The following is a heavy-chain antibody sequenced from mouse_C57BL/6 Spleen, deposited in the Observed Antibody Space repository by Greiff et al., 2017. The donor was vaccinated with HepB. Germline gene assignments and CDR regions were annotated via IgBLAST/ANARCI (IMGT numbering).Heavy chain of an antibody. D-gene: IGHD1-1*01. Sequence: VQLQQPGAELVRPGSSVKLSCKASGYTFTSYWMHWVKQRPIQGLEWIGNIDPSDSETHYNQKFKDKATLTVDKSSSTAYMQLSSLTAEDTAVYYCARLDTDYNGRSYGYFDYWGQGTTLTVSS. J-gene: IGHJ2*01. CDR2: IDPSDSET. V-gene: IGHV1-52*01. CDR1: GYTFTSYW. CDR3: ARLDTDYNGRSYGYFDY.